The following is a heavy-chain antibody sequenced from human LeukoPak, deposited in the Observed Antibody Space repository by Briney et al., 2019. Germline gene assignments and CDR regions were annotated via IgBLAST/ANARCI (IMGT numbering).Heavy chain of an antibody. CDR1: GGSIRSSYYY. CDR3: ASSYYYDSSGYYHYGMDV. J-gene: IGHJ6*02. D-gene: IGHD3-22*01. Sequence: SETLSLTCTVSGGSIRSSYYYWGWIRQPPGKGLEWIGSIYDSGSTYYNPSLKSRVTISVDTSKNQFSLKLSSVTAADTAVYYCASSYYYDSSGYYHYGMDVWGQGTTVTVSS. V-gene: IGHV4-39*01. CDR2: IYDSGST.